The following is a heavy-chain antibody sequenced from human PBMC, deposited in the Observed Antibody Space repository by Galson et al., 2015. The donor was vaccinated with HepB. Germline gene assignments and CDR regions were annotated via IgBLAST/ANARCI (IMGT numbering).Heavy chain of an antibody. CDR2: IYPGDSDT. CDR3: ARKGSSWYEPGYYYGMDV. J-gene: IGHJ6*02. CDR1: GYSFTSYW. Sequence: QSGAEVKKPGESLKISCKGSGYSFTSYWIGWVRQMPGKGLEWMGIIYPGDSDTRYSPSFQGQVTISADKSISTAYLQWSSLKASDTAMYYCARKGSSWYEPGYYYGMDVRGQGTTVTVSS. V-gene: IGHV5-51*01. D-gene: IGHD6-13*01.